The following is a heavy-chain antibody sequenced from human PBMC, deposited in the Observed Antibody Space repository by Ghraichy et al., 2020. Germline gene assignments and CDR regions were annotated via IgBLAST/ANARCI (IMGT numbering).Heavy chain of an antibody. D-gene: IGHD1-26*01. J-gene: IGHJ4*02. Sequence: GGSLRLSCAASGFTFRVYAMSWVRQAPGKGLEWVSRIDSGGATTHYADSVRGRFTISRDNSKNTLYLQLSSLRAEDTAVYYCAEGGVGATRRDVDYWGKGTLVTVSS. V-gene: IGHV3-23*01. CDR1: GFTFRVYA. CDR2: IDSGGATT. CDR3: AEGGVGATRRDVDY.